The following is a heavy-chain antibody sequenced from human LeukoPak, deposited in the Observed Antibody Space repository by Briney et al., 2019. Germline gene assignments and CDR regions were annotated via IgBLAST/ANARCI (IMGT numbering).Heavy chain of an antibody. CDR2: ITKDGGDK. D-gene: IGHD3-10*01. CDR3: TRGGANTSYYWFY. V-gene: IGHV3-7*03. J-gene: IGHJ4*02. Sequence: GGSLRLSCSVYGLTFSNYRMTWVRQSPGKGLEWVATITKDGGDKFYADSVRGRFTISRDNAKSSLYLQMDRLRGEDTAVYYCTRGGANTSYYWFYWGPGTPVMVSS. CDR1: GLTFSNYR.